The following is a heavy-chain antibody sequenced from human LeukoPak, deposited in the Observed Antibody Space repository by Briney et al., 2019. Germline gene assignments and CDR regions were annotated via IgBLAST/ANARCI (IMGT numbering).Heavy chain of an antibody. CDR3: ARHEPKYSSTWYEVY. Sequence: GGSLRLSCAASGFTFSTYSMNWVRQAPGKGLEWISYISSGSTTIYYADSVKGRFTISRDNAKNSLYLQMNSLSAEDTAVYYCARHEPKYSSTWYEVYWGQGTLVTVSS. D-gene: IGHD6-13*01. CDR1: GFTFSTYS. V-gene: IGHV3-48*04. J-gene: IGHJ4*02. CDR2: ISSGSTTI.